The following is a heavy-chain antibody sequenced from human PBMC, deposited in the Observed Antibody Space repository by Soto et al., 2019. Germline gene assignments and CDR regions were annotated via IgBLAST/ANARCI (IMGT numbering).Heavy chain of an antibody. D-gene: IGHD3-10*01. J-gene: IGHJ6*02. CDR2: IYHSGST. Sequence: ASETLSLTCAVSGGSISSGGYSGIWIRQPPGKGLEWIGYIYHSGSTYYNPSLKSRVTISVDRSKNQFSLKLSSVTAADTAVYYCARGGKFGFNPYYYGMDVWGQGTTVTVSS. CDR1: GGSISSGGYS. V-gene: IGHV4-30-2*01. CDR3: ARGGKFGFNPYYYGMDV.